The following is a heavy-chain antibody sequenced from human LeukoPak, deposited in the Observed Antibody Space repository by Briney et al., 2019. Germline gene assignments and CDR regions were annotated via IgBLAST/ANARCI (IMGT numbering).Heavy chain of an antibody. J-gene: IGHJ3*02. CDR1: GFTFSSYW. CDR3: AKGFYDNSASGVFDI. CDR2: ISASGGST. V-gene: IGHV3-23*01. Sequence: PGGSLRLSCAASGFTFSSYWVQWVRQAPGKGLVWISGISASGGSTYYADSVKGRFTISRDNSKNTLYLQMNSLRAEDTAVYYCAKGFYDNSASGVFDIWGQGTMVTVSS. D-gene: IGHD3-22*01.